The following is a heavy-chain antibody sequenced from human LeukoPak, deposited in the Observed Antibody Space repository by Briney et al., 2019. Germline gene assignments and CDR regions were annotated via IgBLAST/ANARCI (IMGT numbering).Heavy chain of an antibody. J-gene: IGHJ4*02. D-gene: IGHD3-22*01. Sequence: SETLSLTCTVSGGSISSSSYYWGWIRQPPGKGLEWIGSIYYSGSTYYNPSLKSRVTISVDTSKNQFSLKLSSVTAADTAVYYCARVTFYYDDYYFDYWGQGTLVTVSS. CDR3: ARVTFYYDDYYFDY. CDR1: GGSISSSSYY. CDR2: IYYSGST. V-gene: IGHV4-39*01.